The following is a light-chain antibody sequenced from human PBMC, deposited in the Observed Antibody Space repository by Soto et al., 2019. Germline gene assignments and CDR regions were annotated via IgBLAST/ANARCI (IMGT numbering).Light chain of an antibody. V-gene: IGLV2-8*01. CDR1: NSDVGGYNY. CDR3: YSYAGSHNV. CDR2: EVN. Sequence: QSVLTQPASVSGSPGQSITISCTGTNSDVGGYNYVSWYQQHPGRAPRLMIYEVNKRPSGVPDRFTGSKSGDTASLTVSGLQAEDEADYYCYSYAGSHNVFGTGTKVTV. J-gene: IGLJ1*01.